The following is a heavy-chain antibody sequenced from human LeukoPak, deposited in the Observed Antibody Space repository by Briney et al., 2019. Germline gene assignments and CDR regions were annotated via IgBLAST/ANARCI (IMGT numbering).Heavy chain of an antibody. Sequence: ASVRVSCKASGYTFTSYGINWVRQAPGQGLEWMGWISAYNSNTNYAQKLQGRVTMTTDTSTSTAYMELRSLRSDDTAVYYCARATFQLLPNYYYYYMDVWGKGTAVTVSS. CDR3: ARATFQLLPNYYYYYMDV. V-gene: IGHV1-18*01. CDR2: ISAYNSNT. CDR1: GYTFTSYG. J-gene: IGHJ6*03. D-gene: IGHD2-2*01.